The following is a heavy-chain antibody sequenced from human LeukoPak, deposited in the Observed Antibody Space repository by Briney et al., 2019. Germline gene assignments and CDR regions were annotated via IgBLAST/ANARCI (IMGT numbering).Heavy chain of an antibody. D-gene: IGHD3-3*01. V-gene: IGHV3-15*01. CDR3: TTAPPSLEWLLPRRGWFDP. CDR1: GFTFSNAW. Sequence: PGWSLRLSCAASGFTFSNAWMSWVRQAPGKGLEWVGRINSKADGGTTDYAAPVKGRFTISRDDSKNTLYLQMNSLKTEDTAVYYCTTAPPSLEWLLPRRGWFDPWGQGTLVTVSS. J-gene: IGHJ5*02. CDR2: INSKADGGTT.